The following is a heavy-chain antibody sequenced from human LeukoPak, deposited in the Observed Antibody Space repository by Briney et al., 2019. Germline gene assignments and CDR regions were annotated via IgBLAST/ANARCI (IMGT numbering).Heavy chain of an antibody. J-gene: IGHJ4*02. Sequence: PGGSLRLSCAASGFAFSAYWMSWVRQAPGKGLEWVANIKQDGSEKFYMDSANGRFTIFRDNPKNSLYLQMNSLRAEDTAIYYCARVHYGGYSSSWYGVHFDFWGQGSLVTVSS. CDR1: GFAFSAYW. V-gene: IGHV3-7*01. D-gene: IGHD6-13*01. CDR2: IKQDGSEK. CDR3: ARVHYGGYSSSWYGVHFDF.